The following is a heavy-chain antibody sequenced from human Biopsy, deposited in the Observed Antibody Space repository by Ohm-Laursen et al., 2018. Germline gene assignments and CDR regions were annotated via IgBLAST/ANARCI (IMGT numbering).Heavy chain of an antibody. V-gene: IGHV4-59*01. Sequence: TLSLTCTVTGGSRNSDYWSWIRQTPGKGLEWIGNINCSGSTNYNPSLKSRVTISVDSSKNQFSLSLSSVTAADTAVYYCASGAKSAVPADFDWYGMDVWGQGTTVTVSS. D-gene: IGHD2-2*01. CDR2: INCSGST. J-gene: IGHJ6*02. CDR3: ASGAKSAVPADFDWYGMDV. CDR1: GGSRNSDY.